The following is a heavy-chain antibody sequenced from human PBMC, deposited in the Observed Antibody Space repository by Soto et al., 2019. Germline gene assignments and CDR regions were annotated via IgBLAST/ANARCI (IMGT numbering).Heavy chain of an antibody. CDR1: GFTFSSYW. Sequence: GGSLRLSCAASGFTFSSYWMSWVRQAPGKGLEWVANIKQDGSEKYYVDSVKGRFTISRDNAKNSLYLQMNSLRAEDTAVYYCAKKYYDFWSGYPGDAFDTWGQGTMVTVSS. CDR3: AKKYYDFWSGYPGDAFDT. CDR2: IKQDGSEK. D-gene: IGHD3-3*01. V-gene: IGHV3-7*03. J-gene: IGHJ3*02.